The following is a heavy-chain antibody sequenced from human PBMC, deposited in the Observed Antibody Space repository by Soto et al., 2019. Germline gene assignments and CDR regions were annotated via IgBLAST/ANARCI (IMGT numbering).Heavy chain of an antibody. V-gene: IGHV3-21*01. D-gene: IGHD6-13*01. J-gene: IGHJ5*02. CDR2: ISSNSAYI. Sequence: GGSLRLSCAASGFTFRSFTMNWVRQSPGKGLEWVSTISSNSAYIYYTDALRGRFTISRDNAKNSLHLQMNSLRAEDTAVYYCTRDASRDSSARGWFDPWGPGTLVTVS. CDR1: GFTFRSFT. CDR3: TRDASRDSSARGWFDP.